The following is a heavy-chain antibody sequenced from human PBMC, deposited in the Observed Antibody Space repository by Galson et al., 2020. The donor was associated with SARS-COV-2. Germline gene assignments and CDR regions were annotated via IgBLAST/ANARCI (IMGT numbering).Heavy chain of an antibody. CDR1: GFTFSSHA. CDR3: ARDGQTGSGWAIDY. CDR2: IFFDGSDT. D-gene: IGHD6-19*01. Sequence: GESLQISCAASGFTFSSHAMHWVRQAPGKGLEWVAQIFFDGSDTYYGDSVKGRFTISRDSSKNTAYLQMNNLRADDTAVYYCARDGQTGSGWAIDYWGQGTLGTVSS. V-gene: IGHV3-33*01. J-gene: IGHJ4*02.